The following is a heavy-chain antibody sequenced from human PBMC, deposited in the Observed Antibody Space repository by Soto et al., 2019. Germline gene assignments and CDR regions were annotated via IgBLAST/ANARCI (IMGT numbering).Heavy chain of an antibody. D-gene: IGHD2-21*02. V-gene: IGHV3-23*01. CDR3: VKLLGEEVTATLNS. Sequence: EVQLLESGGGLVQPGGSLRLSCAGSGVSFPHYGMSWVRRAPGRGLEWVSGISATGDDTNYADSVRDRLSISRDSSKGKLYLQMRSVRADDPAIYHSVKLLGEEVTATLNSGVQGTLVTVSS. J-gene: IGHJ5*01. CDR2: ISATGDDT. CDR1: GVSFPHYG.